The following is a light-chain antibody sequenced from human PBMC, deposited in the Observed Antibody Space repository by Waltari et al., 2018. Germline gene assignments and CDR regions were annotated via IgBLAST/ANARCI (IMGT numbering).Light chain of an antibody. J-gene: IGKJ2*01. CDR3: QQYNNWPQYT. CDR1: QSVSSA. V-gene: IGKV3-15*01. Sequence: EMVMTQSPASLSVSPGDRATLSCRASQSVSSASAWYQQKPCQAPRLLIYAASTSAPGIPVSFSGMGSGTEFNLTISSLQSEDFAVYYCQQYNNWPQYTFGQGTKLEIK. CDR2: AAS.